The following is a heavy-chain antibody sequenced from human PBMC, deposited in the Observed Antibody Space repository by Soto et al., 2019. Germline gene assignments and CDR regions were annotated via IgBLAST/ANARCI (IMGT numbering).Heavy chain of an antibody. CDR3: ARVVVVPAAPRRVQGSWFDP. V-gene: IGHV4-31*03. CDR2: IYYSGST. Sequence: KPSETLSLTCTVSGSSISSGGYYWSWIRQHPGKGLEWIGYIYYSGSTYYNPSLKSRVTISVDTSKNQFSLKLSSVTAADTAVYYCARVVVVPAAPRRVQGSWFDPWGQGTLVTVSS. D-gene: IGHD2-2*01. J-gene: IGHJ5*02. CDR1: GSSISSGGYY.